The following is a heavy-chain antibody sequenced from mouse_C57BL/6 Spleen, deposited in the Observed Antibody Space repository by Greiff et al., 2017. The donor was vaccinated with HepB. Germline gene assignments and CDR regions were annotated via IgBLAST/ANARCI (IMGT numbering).Heavy chain of an antibody. V-gene: IGHV3-6*01. Sequence: VQLQQSGPGLVKPSQSLSLTCSVTGYSITSGYYWYWIRQFPGNKLEWMGYISYDGSNNYNPSFKNRISITHDTSKNQFFLKLNSVTTEDTATYYCARGEVYYVDGGFAYWGQGTLVTVSA. CDR3: ARGEVYYVDGGFAY. CDR2: ISYDGSN. J-gene: IGHJ3*01. CDR1: GYSITSGYY. D-gene: IGHD2-1*01.